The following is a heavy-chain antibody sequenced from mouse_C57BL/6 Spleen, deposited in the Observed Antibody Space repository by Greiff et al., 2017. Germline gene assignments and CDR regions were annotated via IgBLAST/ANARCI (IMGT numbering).Heavy chain of an antibody. Sequence: QVQLQQPGAELVKPGASVKLSCKASGYTFTSYWMQWVKQRPGQGLEWIGEIDPSDSYTNYNQKFKGKATLTVDTSSSTAYMQLSSLTSEDSAVYYCARRKGYDGFAYWGQGTLVTVSA. CDR2: IDPSDSYT. CDR1: GYTFTSYW. J-gene: IGHJ3*01. CDR3: ARRKGYDGFAY. D-gene: IGHD2-2*01. V-gene: IGHV1-50*01.